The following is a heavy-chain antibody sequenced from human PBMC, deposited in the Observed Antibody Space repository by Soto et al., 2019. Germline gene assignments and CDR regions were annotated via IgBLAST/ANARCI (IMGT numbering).Heavy chain of an antibody. J-gene: IGHJ3*02. CDR1: GYTFTSYD. V-gene: IGHV1-8*01. Sequence: ASVKVSCKASGYTFTSYDINWVRQATGQGLEWMGWMNPNSGNTGYAQKFQGRVTMTRNTSISTAYMELSSLRSEDTAVYYCARGRGILLWFGRPGAFDIWGQGTMVTVSS. CDR3: ARGRGILLWFGRPGAFDI. D-gene: IGHD3-10*01. CDR2: MNPNSGNT.